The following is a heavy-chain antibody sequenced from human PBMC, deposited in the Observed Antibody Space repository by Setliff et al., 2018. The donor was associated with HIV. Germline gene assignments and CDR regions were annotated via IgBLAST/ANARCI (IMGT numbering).Heavy chain of an antibody. J-gene: IGHJ4*02. Sequence: SETLSLTCTVSGDSVSNVGYYWGWIRQSPGKGLEWIGSIYYSGSTSYNPSLKSRVTISVHTSKDQFSLRLTSVTAADTAVYYCVRIWDIVGGPSDYWGLGNMVTVSS. CDR2: IYYSGST. D-gene: IGHD1-26*01. CDR1: GDSVSNVGYY. V-gene: IGHV4-39*01. CDR3: VRIWDIVGGPSDY.